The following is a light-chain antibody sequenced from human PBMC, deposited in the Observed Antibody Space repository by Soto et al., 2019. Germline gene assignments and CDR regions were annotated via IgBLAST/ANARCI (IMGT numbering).Light chain of an antibody. CDR3: LHYDSHTRT. Sequence: DIQMTQSPSTLSASVGDRVTITCRASQSITDWLAWYQQKPGRAPRLLIYKASNLENGVPSRFRGCGSGTDFTLTINNVLPDDFATYYCLHYDSHTRTFGGGTTVDFK. V-gene: IGKV1-5*03. CDR2: KAS. J-gene: IGKJ4*02. CDR1: QSITDW.